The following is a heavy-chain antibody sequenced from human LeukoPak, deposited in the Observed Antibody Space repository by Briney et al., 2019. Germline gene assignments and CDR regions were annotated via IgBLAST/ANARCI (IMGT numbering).Heavy chain of an antibody. Sequence: GGSLRLSCAASGFTVSSNYMSWVRQAPGKGLEWVSVIYSGGSTYYADSAKGRFTISRDNSKNTLYLQMNRLRAEDTAVYFCASGGDFMTTGNSDYWGQGTLVTVSS. V-gene: IGHV3-53*01. CDR1: GFTVSSNY. CDR2: IYSGGST. CDR3: ASGGDFMTTGNSDY. J-gene: IGHJ4*02. D-gene: IGHD4-11*01.